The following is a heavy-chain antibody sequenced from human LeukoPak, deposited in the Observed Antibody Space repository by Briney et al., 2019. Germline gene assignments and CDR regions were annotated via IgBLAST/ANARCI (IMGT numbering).Heavy chain of an antibody. CDR2: VNPSGGST. V-gene: IGHV1-46*01. J-gene: IGHJ5*02. D-gene: IGHD4-17*01. CDR1: GYTFTSYY. Sequence: ASVKVSCKASGYTFTSYYMHWVRQAPGQGLEWMGIVNPSGGSTSYAQKFQGRVTMTGDTSTSTVYMELSSLRSEDTAVYYCARADYGDYVGDNWFDPWGQGTLVTVSS. CDR3: ARADYGDYVGDNWFDP.